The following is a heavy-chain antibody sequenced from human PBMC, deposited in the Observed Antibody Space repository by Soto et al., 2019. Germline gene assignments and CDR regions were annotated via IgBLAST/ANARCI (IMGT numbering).Heavy chain of an antibody. J-gene: IGHJ4*02. CDR3: ATSGYSSGWFVFDF. CDR1: GYSFTSYW. V-gene: IGHV5-10-1*01. Sequence: GESLKISCNGSGYSFTSYWITWVRQMPWKGLEWMGKIDPSDSSVNYSPSFQGHVTISADKSISTAYLEWSSLKASDTAVYYCATSGYSSGWFVFDFWGQGTQVTVSS. D-gene: IGHD6-19*01. CDR2: IDPSDSSV.